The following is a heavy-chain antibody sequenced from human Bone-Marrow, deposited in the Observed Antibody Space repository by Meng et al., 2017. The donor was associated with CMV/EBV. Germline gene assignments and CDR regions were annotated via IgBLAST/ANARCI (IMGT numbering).Heavy chain of an antibody. CDR3: ARDLSGETDPYCGGDCSGFDI. D-gene: IGHD2-21*02. CDR2: ISSGSGFI. V-gene: IGHV3-21*01. J-gene: IGHJ3*02. Sequence: GASLKISCAVSGFTCSTDSMNWVRPAPGKGLEWVSSISSGSGFIYYADSVKGRVTISRDSAKSSLYLQMNSLRAEDTAVYYCARDLSGETDPYCGGDCSGFDIGGQGPRVTASS. CDR1: GFTCSTDS.